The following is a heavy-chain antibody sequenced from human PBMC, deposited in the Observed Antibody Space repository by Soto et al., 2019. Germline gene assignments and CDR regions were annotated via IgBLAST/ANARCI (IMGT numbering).Heavy chain of an antibody. CDR1: GGSISSVGYS. D-gene: IGHD4-17*01. V-gene: IGHV4-30-2*01. CDR3: ARAFMTTVTTYNWFDR. CDR2: IYHSGST. Sequence: SEPLSLTCAVSGGSISSVGYSWSWIRQPPGKGLEWIGYIYHSGSTYYNPSLKSRVTISVDRSKNQFSLKLSSVTAADTAVYYCARAFMTTVTTYNWFDRWGQGTLVTVSS. J-gene: IGHJ5*02.